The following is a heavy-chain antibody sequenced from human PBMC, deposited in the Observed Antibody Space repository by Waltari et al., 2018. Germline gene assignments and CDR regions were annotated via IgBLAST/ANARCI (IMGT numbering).Heavy chain of an antibody. J-gene: IGHJ3*02. CDR2: IWYDGSNT. Sequence: QVQLVESGGGVVQPGRSLRLSCAASGFTCRSSGISWVRQAPGKGLEWVAVIWYDGSNTYYADSVKGRFTISRDNSKNTLYVQMNSLRAEDTAVYYCARVGGIRAHAFDIWGQGTIVTVSS. D-gene: IGHD1-20*01. V-gene: IGHV3-33*01. CDR1: GFTCRSSG. CDR3: ARVGGIRAHAFDI.